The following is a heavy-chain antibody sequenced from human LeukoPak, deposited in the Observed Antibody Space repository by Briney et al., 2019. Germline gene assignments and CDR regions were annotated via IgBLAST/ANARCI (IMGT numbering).Heavy chain of an antibody. V-gene: IGHV3-9*01. J-gene: IGHJ5*02. CDR1: GFTFDDYA. Sequence: TGGSLRLSCAASGFTFDDYAMHWVRQAPGKGLEWVSGISWNSGSIGYADSVKGRFTISRDNAKNSLYLQMNGLRAEDTALYYCAKDIVPFVYYGSGSGGYNWFDPWGQGTLVTVSS. CDR2: ISWNSGSI. D-gene: IGHD3-10*01. CDR3: AKDIVPFVYYGSGSGGYNWFDP.